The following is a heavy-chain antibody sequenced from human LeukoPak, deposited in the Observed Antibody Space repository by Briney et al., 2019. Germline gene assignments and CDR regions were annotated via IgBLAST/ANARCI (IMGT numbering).Heavy chain of an antibody. CDR3: ARSLGYCSAGSCFPFDY. CDR1: GFTFSSYW. CDR2: IKQDGNDK. J-gene: IGHJ4*02. V-gene: IGHV3-7*05. Sequence: GGTLRDSCAASGFTFSSYWMSWVCQAPGKRQEWVANIKQDGNDKYYVDSVKGRFTIPRDNAKNSLYLQMNSLRAEDTAVYYCARSLGYCSAGSCFPFDYWGQGTLVTVSS. D-gene: IGHD2-15*01.